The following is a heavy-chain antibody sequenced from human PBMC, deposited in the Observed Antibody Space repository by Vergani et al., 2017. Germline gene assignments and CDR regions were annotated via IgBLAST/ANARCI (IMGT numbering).Heavy chain of an antibody. Sequence: QVQLVQSGAEVKKPGASVKVSCKASGYTFTSYGISWVRQAPGQGLEWMGWISAYNGNTNYAQKLQGRVTMTTDTSTSTAYMELRSLRSDDTAVYYCAGDEATYCSGGSCYPSIDYWGQGTLVTVSS. CDR2: ISAYNGNT. D-gene: IGHD2-15*01. CDR3: AGDEATYCSGGSCYPSIDY. V-gene: IGHV1-18*01. J-gene: IGHJ4*02. CDR1: GYTFTSYG.